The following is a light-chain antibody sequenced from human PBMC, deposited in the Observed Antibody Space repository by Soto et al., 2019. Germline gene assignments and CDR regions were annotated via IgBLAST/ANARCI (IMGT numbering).Light chain of an antibody. CDR1: QSVSSSY. CDR3: QQYGSSPWT. Sequence: EIVLTQSPGTLSLSPGERATLSCRASQSVSSSYLAWYQQKPGQAPRLLIYGASNRDTGIPDRFSGSGSGTDFTLTISRLEPEDFAVYYCQQYGSSPWTFGQGTKVEIK. CDR2: GAS. V-gene: IGKV3-20*01. J-gene: IGKJ1*01.